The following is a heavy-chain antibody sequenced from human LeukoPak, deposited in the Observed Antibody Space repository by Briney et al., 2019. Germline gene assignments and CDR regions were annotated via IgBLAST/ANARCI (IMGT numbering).Heavy chain of an antibody. CDR1: GGSFSSYC. CDR3: ARVNGTYQWMVFCDY. D-gene: IGHD6-19*01. V-gene: IGHV4-4*07. J-gene: IGHJ4*02. Sequence: SETLSLTCTASGGSFSSYCWSWIRQPAGKGLEWIGRIYTSGSTNYNPSLKSRVTMSVDTSKNQFSLKLSSVTAADTAVYYCARVNGTYQWMVFCDYWGQGTLVTVSS. CDR2: IYTSGST.